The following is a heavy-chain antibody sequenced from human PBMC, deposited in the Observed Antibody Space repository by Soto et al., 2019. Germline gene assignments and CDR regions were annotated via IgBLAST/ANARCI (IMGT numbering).Heavy chain of an antibody. V-gene: IGHV1-18*01. J-gene: IGHJ3*02. D-gene: IGHD2-21*01. Sequence: QGQLLPSGDAVKKPGASVRFSCRASGYHFTSYGISWVRQAPGHGLEWVSWINEYNGKRDSAQTFQCRVTMTLDTYTDTAHIESEDLTSADPAGKYCARGRIVASLHDAIEILGQVTMVAVTS. CDR2: INEYNGKR. CDR1: GYHFTSYG. CDR3: ARGRIVASLHDAIEI.